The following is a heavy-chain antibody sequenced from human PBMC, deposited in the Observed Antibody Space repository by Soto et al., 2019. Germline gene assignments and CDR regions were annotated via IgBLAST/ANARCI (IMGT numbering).Heavy chain of an antibody. J-gene: IGHJ4*02. Sequence: GGMRHSCTATGFNYRHYTMYWVRQLPGRGLERVSGINGGNGPTYYADSVKGRFTISRDNSQNTLYLQMNSLRVGDTAIYYCAFDKEPDGARDFDFRGQGTLVT. CDR3: AFDKEPDGARDFDF. CDR2: INGGNGPT. CDR1: GFNYRHYT. D-gene: IGHD4-17*01. V-gene: IGHV3-23*01.